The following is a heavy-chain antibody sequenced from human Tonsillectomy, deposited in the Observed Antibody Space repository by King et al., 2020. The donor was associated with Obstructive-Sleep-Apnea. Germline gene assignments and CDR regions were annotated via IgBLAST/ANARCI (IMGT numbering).Heavy chain of an antibody. CDR3: ARISGSSGWYFDR. CDR1: GYSFTFYW. V-gene: IGHV5-51*01. Sequence: VQLVESGAEVKKPGESLKISCKGSGYSFTFYWIGWVRQMPGKGLEWMGIIYPGDSDTRHSPSFQGQVTISADKSISTAYLQWSSLKASDTAMYYCARISGSSGWYFDRWGRGTLVTVSS. CDR2: IYPGDSDT. D-gene: IGHD6-13*01. J-gene: IGHJ2*01.